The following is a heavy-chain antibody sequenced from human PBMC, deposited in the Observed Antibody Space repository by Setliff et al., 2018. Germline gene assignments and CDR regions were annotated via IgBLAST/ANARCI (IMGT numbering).Heavy chain of an antibody. J-gene: IGHJ4*02. CDR2: IYYSGST. Sequence: PSETLSLTCTVSGGSISSYYWSWIRQPPGKRLEWIGYIYYSGSTNYNPSLESRVTISVDTSKNQFSLRLNSVTAADTAVYYCARRTEYYNFRSGYYDYWGQGTLVTVSS. V-gene: IGHV4-59*08. CDR3: ARRTEYYNFRSGYYDY. CDR1: GGSISSYY. D-gene: IGHD3-3*01.